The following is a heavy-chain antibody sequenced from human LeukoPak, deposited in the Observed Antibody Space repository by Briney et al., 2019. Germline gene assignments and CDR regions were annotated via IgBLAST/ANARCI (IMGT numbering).Heavy chain of an antibody. CDR1: GFTFSSYS. CDR3: ARVQMATISY. Sequence: PGGSLRLSCAASGFTFSSYSMNWVRQPPGKGLEWVSSISSSSSYIYYADSVKGRFTISRDNAKNKLYLQMNSLRAEDTAVYYCARVQMATISYWGQGTLVTVSS. CDR2: ISSSSSYI. J-gene: IGHJ4*02. D-gene: IGHD5-24*01. V-gene: IGHV3-21*01.